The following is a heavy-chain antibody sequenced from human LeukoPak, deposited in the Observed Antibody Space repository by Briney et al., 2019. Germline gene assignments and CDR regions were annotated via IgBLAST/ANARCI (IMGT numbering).Heavy chain of an antibody. Sequence: GASVKVSCKVSGYTLTELSMHWVRQAPGKGLEWMGGFDPEDGETIYAQKFQGRATMTEDTSTDTAYMELSSLRSEDTAVYYCATASGWYLPFDYWGQGTLVTVSS. CDR1: GYTLTELS. CDR3: ATASGWYLPFDY. D-gene: IGHD6-19*01. V-gene: IGHV1-24*01. J-gene: IGHJ4*02. CDR2: FDPEDGET.